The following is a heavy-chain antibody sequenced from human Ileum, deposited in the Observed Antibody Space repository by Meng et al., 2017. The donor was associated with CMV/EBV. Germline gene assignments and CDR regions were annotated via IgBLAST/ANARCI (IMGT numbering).Heavy chain of an antibody. D-gene: IGHD1-26*01. CDR2: IYYTGST. CDR3: AREMYSLAAPRRYFDY. Sequence: QVQLQESGPGLMKPSETLSLTCTVSGGSISSPSNYWGWIRQPPGKGLEWIGSIYYTGSTYYNPSLESRVTISVDTSKNQFSLRLSSVTAADTAVYYCAREMYSLAAPRRYFDYWGQGTLVTVSS. CDR1: GGSISSPSNY. V-gene: IGHV4-39*07. J-gene: IGHJ4*02.